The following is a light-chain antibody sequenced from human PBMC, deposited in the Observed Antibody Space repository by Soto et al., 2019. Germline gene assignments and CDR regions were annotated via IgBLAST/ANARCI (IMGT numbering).Light chain of an antibody. J-gene: IGKJ1*01. Sequence: ERVLRQSPGTLSLSPRERATLSCRASQSVFSSLAWYQQKPGQAPRLLIYGAATRATGIPARFSGSGSGTEFTLTISSLQSEDFAVYYCQQYHNWPAFGQGTK. V-gene: IGKV3-15*01. CDR2: GAA. CDR1: QSVFSS. CDR3: QQYHNWPA.